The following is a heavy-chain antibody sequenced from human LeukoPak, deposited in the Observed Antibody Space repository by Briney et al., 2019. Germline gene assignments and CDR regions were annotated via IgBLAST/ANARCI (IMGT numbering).Heavy chain of an antibody. CDR1: GFTFSSYG. J-gene: IGHJ6*02. V-gene: IGHV3-30*18. CDR3: AKDTTRITMIAVVNPSPDV. D-gene: IGHD3-22*01. Sequence: GGSLRLSCAASGFTFSSYGMHWVRQAPGKGLEWVAVISYDGSNKYYADSVKGRFTISRDNSKNTLYLQMNSLRAEDTAVYCCAKDTTRITMIAVVNPSPDVWGQGTTVTVSS. CDR2: ISYDGSNK.